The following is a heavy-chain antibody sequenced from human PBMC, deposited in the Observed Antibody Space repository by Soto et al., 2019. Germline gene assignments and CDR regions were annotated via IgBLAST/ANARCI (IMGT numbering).Heavy chain of an antibody. CDR1: GFTFESYA. CDR2: ISWNSGSV. Sequence: EVQLGESVGGSVQPGRSLRLSCVASGFTFESYAMHWVRQVPGKGLEWVSGISWNSGSVGYEDSVKGRFTISRDNAQKSLHLEMNSLRVEDTAFYYCVKDIHEQWLVPHFEYWGQGALVTVSS. J-gene: IGHJ4*02. V-gene: IGHV3-9*01. D-gene: IGHD6-19*01. CDR3: VKDIHEQWLVPHFEY.